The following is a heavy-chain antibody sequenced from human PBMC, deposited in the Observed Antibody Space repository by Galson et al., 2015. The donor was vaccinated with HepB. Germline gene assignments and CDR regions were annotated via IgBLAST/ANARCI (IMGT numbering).Heavy chain of an antibody. D-gene: IGHD2-15*01. CDR1: GFTFSDYS. CDR3: ASGVSWLDY. Sequence: SLRLSCAASGFTFSDYSINWVRQAPGKGLEWVSSISSSGTFIYYGDSVKGRFTISRDNAKNSLYLQMNSLRAEDTAVYYCASGVSWLDYWGQGTLVTVSS. CDR2: ISSSGTFI. V-gene: IGHV3-21*06. J-gene: IGHJ4*02.